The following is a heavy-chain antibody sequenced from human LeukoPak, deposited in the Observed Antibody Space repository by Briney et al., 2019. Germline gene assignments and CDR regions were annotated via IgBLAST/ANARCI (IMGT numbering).Heavy chain of an antibody. V-gene: IGHV4-39*01. D-gene: IGHD3-10*01. CDR1: GGSFSSSTYC. CDR2: IYYSENT. Sequence: PSETLSLTCTVSGGSFSSSTYCWGWIRQPPGKGLEWIGNIYYSENTYHNASLKSRATLSADTSRKQFSLKLTSVTAADTAVYYCARRRLGGYFDYWGQGILVTVSS. CDR3: ARRRLGGYFDY. J-gene: IGHJ4*02.